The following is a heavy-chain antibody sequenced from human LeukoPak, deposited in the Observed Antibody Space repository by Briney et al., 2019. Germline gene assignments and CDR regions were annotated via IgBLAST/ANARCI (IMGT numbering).Heavy chain of an antibody. CDR2: IPYDGSNK. J-gene: IGHJ6*02. CDR3: AQPHTLYYYGMDV. Sequence: PGRSLRLSCAASGFTFSSYGIHWVRQAPGKGLEWVAVIPYDGSNKYYADSVKGRFTISRDNSKNTLYLQMNSLRAEDTAVYYCAQPHTLYYYGMDVWGQGTTVTVSS. V-gene: IGHV3-30*18. CDR1: GFTFSSYG.